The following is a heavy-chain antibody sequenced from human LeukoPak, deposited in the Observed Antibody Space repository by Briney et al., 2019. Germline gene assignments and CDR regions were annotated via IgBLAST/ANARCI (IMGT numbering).Heavy chain of an antibody. D-gene: IGHD2-2*02. J-gene: IGHJ4*02. Sequence: SETLSLTCTVSGGSISSGSYYWSWIRQHAGKGLEWIGRIYTSGSTNYNPSLKSRVTISVDTSKNQFSLKLSSATAADTAVYYCARTDCRSISCYSDYWGQGTQVTVSS. CDR3: ARTDCRSISCYSDY. CDR1: GGSISSGSYY. CDR2: IYTSGST. V-gene: IGHV4-61*02.